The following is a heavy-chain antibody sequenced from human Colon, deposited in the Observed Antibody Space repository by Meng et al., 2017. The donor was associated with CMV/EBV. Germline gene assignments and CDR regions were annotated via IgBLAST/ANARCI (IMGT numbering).Heavy chain of an antibody. CDR3: ACLTGTVHY. V-gene: IGHV4-39*07. CDR2: IHSSGTT. D-gene: IGHD1-7*01. CDR1: GGSIDSNMYY. Sequence: SETLSLTCSVSGGSIDSNMYYWGWIRQPPGKGLEWVGSIHSSGTTYRNPSLKSRETLLRDKSKNQFSLKVTSVTAADTAVYFCACLTGTVHYWGQGTLVTVSS. J-gene: IGHJ4*02.